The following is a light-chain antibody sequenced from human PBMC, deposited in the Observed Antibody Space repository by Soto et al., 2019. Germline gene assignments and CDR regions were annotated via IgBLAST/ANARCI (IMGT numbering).Light chain of an antibody. CDR3: LLFYGGAHLKV. Sequence: QAVVTQEPSLTVSPGGTVTLTCASSTGAVTSGYYPNWFQQKPGQAPRALIYSTSNKYSWTPARFSGSLLGGKAALTPSGVQPEDEAEYYCLLFYGGAHLKVFGGGTKLTVL. CDR1: TGAVTSGYY. CDR2: STS. J-gene: IGLJ2*01. V-gene: IGLV7-43*01.